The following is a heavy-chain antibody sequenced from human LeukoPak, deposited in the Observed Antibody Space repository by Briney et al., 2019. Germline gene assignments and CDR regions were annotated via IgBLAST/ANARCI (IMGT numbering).Heavy chain of an antibody. D-gene: IGHD3-22*01. V-gene: IGHV3-53*01. CDR2: IYSGGST. Sequence: GGSLRLSCAASGFTVSSNYMSWVRQAPGKGLEWASVIYSGGSTYYADSVKGRFTISRDNSKNTLYLQMNSLRAEDTAVYYCARVRGYYDSDFDYWGQGTLVTVSS. J-gene: IGHJ4*02. CDR3: ARVRGYYDSDFDY. CDR1: GFTVSSNY.